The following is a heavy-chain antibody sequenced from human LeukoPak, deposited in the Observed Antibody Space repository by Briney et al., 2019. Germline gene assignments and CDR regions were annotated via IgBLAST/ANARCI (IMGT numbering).Heavy chain of an antibody. CDR3: AKDVGPPHLELRSDY. Sequence: PGGSLRLSCAASGFTFSSYAMSWVRQAPGKGLEWVSAISGSAGSTYYADPVKGRFTISRDNSKNTLYLQMNSLRAEDTAVYYCAKDVGPPHLELRSDYWGQGTLVTVSS. CDR2: ISGSAGST. V-gene: IGHV3-23*01. CDR1: GFTFSSYA. J-gene: IGHJ4*02. D-gene: IGHD1-7*01.